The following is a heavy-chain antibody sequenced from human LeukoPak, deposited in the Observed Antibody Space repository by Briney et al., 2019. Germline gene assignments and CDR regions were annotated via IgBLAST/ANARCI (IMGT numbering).Heavy chain of an antibody. CDR3: ARVNDYGDSKIDY. Sequence: SETLSLTCTVSGGSISSYYWSWIRQPPGKGPEWIGYIYYSGSTNYNPSLKSRVTISVDTSKNQFSLKLSSVTAADTAVYYCARVNDYGDSKIDYWGQGTLVTVSS. CDR2: IYYSGST. J-gene: IGHJ4*02. D-gene: IGHD4-17*01. CDR1: GGSISSYY. V-gene: IGHV4-59*01.